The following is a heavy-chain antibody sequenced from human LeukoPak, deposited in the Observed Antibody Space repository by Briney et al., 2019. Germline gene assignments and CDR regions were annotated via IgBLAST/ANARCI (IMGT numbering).Heavy chain of an antibody. CDR2: IYYSGST. Sequence: SETLSLTCTVSGGSISSSSYYWGWIRQPPGKELGWIGSIYYSGSTYYNPSLKSRVTISVDTSKNQFSLKLSSVTAADTAVYYCARQYNWNGEGFDPWGQGTLVTVSS. V-gene: IGHV4-39*01. D-gene: IGHD1-20*01. CDR1: GGSISSSSYY. CDR3: ARQYNWNGEGFDP. J-gene: IGHJ5*02.